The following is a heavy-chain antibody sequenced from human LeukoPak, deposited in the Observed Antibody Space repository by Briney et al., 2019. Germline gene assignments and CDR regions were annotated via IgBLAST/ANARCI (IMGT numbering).Heavy chain of an antibody. V-gene: IGHV4-59*01. CDR1: GGSISSYY. D-gene: IGHD1-26*01. Sequence: SETLSLTCTVPGGSISSYYWSWIRQPPGKGLEWIGYIYYSGSTNYNPSLKSRVTISVDTSKNQFSLKLSSVTAADTAVYYCARSPYSGSYYDAFDIWGQGTMVTVSS. CDR3: ARSPYSGSYYDAFDI. CDR2: IYYSGST. J-gene: IGHJ3*02.